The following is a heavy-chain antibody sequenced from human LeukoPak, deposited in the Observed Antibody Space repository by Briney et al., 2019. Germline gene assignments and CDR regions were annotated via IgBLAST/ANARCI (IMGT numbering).Heavy chain of an antibody. D-gene: IGHD6-19*01. J-gene: IGHJ4*02. CDR3: ATNLRSGYSSGWLDY. V-gene: IGHV3-7*03. CDR2: IKQDGSEK. CDR1: GFTFSRYW. Sequence: GGSLRLSCAASGFTFSRYWMSWVRQAPGKGLEWVANIKQDGSEKYYVDSVKGRFTISRDNSKNTLYLQMNSLRAEDTAVYYCATNLRSGYSSGWLDYWGQGTLVTVSS.